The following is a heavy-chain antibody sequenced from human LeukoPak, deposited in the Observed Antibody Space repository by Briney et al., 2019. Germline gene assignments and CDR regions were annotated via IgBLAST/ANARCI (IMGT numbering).Heavy chain of an antibody. V-gene: IGHV3-23*01. Sequence: EGSLRLSCAASGFTLSSYAMSWVRQAPGKGLEWVSAISDTGNTYHADSVKGRLTISRDSSKNTLFLQMNRLRPEDAAVYYCAKLSYSSSWGDAFDIWGQGTMVTVSS. CDR3: AKLSYSSSWGDAFDI. D-gene: IGHD6-13*01. J-gene: IGHJ3*02. CDR1: GFTLSSYA. CDR2: ISDTGNT.